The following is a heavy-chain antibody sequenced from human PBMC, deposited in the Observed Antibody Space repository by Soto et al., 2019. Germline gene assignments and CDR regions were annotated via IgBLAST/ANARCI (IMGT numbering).Heavy chain of an antibody. V-gene: IGHV4-34*01. D-gene: IGHD4-17*01. Sequence: PSETLSLTCAVYGGSFSGYYWSWIRQPPGKGLEWIGEINHSGSTNYNPSLKSRVTISVDTSKNQFSLKLSSVTAADTAVYYCARIRVGDYIRSYDDYWGQGTLVTVSS. CDR3: ARIRVGDYIRSYDDY. CDR1: GGSFSGYY. J-gene: IGHJ4*02. CDR2: INHSGST.